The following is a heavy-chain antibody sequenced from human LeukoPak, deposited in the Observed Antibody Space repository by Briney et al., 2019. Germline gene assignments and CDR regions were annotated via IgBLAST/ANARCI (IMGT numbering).Heavy chain of an antibody. Sequence: GGSLRLSCAASGFTFSSYAMHWVRQAPGKGLEWVAVISYDGSNKYYADSVKGRFTISRDNSKNTLYLQMNSLRAEDTAVYYCARDGHPQVYYYYGMDVWGQGTMVTVSS. CDR3: ARDGHPQVYYYYGMDV. CDR2: ISYDGSNK. CDR1: GFTFSSYA. J-gene: IGHJ6*02. V-gene: IGHV3-30-3*01.